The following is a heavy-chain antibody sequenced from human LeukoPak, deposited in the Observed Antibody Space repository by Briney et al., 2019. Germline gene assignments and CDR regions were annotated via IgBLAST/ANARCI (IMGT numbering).Heavy chain of an antibody. CDR1: GFTFGDYA. Sequence: GGSLRLSCTASGFTFGDYAMSWFRQAPGKGLEWVGFIRSKAYGGTTEYAASVKGRFTISRDDSKSLDYLQMNSLKTEGPGVYYCSRGGRTRGPTTYFDYWGQGTLVTVSS. J-gene: IGHJ4*02. D-gene: IGHD1-14*01. CDR3: SRGGRTRGPTTYFDY. CDR2: IRSKAYGGTT. V-gene: IGHV3-49*03.